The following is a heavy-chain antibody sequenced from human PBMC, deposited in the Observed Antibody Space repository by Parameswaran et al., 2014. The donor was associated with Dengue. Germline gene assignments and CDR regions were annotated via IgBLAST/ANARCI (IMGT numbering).Heavy chain of an antibody. CDR3: AKDVAGYSSSWGDY. V-gene: IGHV3-23*01. CDR2: ISGSGGST. D-gene: IGHD6-13*01. Sequence: RWIRQPPGKGLEWVSAISGSGGSTYYADSVKGRFTISRDNSKNTLYLQMNSLRAEDTAVYYCAKDVAGYSSSWGDYWGQGTLVTVSS. J-gene: IGHJ4*02.